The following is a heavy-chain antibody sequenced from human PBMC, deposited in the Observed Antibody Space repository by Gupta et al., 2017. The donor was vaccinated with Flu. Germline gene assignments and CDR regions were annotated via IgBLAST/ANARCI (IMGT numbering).Heavy chain of an antibody. D-gene: IGHD6-19*01. CDR2: ISAYNGNT. CDR3: ARDWQQWLVTTGEGFDY. V-gene: IGHV1-18*01. J-gene: IGHJ4*02. CDR1: GYTFTSYG. Sequence: QVQLVQSGAEVKKPGASVKVSCKASGYTFTSYGISWVRQAPGQGLEWMGWISAYNGNTNYAQKLQGRVTMTTDTSTSTAYMELRSLRSDDTAVYYCARDWQQWLVTTGEGFDYWGQGTLVTVSS.